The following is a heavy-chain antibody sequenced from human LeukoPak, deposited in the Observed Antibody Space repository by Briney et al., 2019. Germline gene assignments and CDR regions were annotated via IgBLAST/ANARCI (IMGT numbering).Heavy chain of an antibody. CDR1: GGSISSGGYY. V-gene: IGHV4-61*08. CDR2: IYHSGST. CDR3: ARGVRGYSYGSFDY. J-gene: IGHJ4*02. D-gene: IGHD5-18*01. Sequence: SETLSLTCTVSGGSISSGGYYWSWIRQPPGKGLEWIGYIYHSGSTYYNPSLKSRVTISVDTSKNQFSLKLSSVTAADTAVYYCARGVRGYSYGSFDYWGQGTLVAVSS.